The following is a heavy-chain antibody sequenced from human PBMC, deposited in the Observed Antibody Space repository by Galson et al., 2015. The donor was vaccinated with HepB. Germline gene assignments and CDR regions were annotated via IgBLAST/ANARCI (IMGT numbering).Heavy chain of an antibody. Sequence: SLRLSCAASGFTFNTYTMNWVRQAPGKGLEWVSSITGSSTYIYYADSVKGRFTISRDNAKKSMYLQMNSLKTEDTAVYYCLRLGDLSGYSSSWGQGTLVTVSS. V-gene: IGHV3-21*04. J-gene: IGHJ4*02. D-gene: IGHD6-13*01. CDR1: GFTFNTYT. CDR2: ITGSSTYI. CDR3: LRLGDLSGYSSS.